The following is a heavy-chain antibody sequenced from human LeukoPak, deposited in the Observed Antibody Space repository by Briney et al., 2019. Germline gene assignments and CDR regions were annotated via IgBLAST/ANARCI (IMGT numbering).Heavy chain of an antibody. J-gene: IGHJ4*02. CDR2: IYSDGST. CDR3: ARDVSRSDSYGPQTGYY. D-gene: IGHD5-18*01. Sequence: PGGSLRLSCAASGFTVSSNFMSWVRQAPGKGLEWVSVIYSDGSTYYVDSVKGRFTISRDNSKNTLHLQMNSLTAEDTAVYYCARDVSRSDSYGPQTGYYWGQGTLVTVSS. V-gene: IGHV3-66*01. CDR1: GFTVSSNF.